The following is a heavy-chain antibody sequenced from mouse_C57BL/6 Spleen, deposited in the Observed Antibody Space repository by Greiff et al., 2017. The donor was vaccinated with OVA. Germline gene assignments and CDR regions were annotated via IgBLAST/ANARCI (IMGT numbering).Heavy chain of an antibody. V-gene: IGHV14-4*01. CDR3: TTWDTGRGDY. CDR1: GFNIKDDY. D-gene: IGHD1-1*01. CDR2: IDPENGDT. J-gene: IGHJ4*01. Sequence: VQLKESGAELVRPGASVKLSCTASGFNIKDDYMHWVKQRPEQGLEWIGWIDPENGDTEYSSRFHVRATISADTSSNTAYLQLSSLTSEDTAVDYCTTWDTGRGDYWGQGTSVTVSS.